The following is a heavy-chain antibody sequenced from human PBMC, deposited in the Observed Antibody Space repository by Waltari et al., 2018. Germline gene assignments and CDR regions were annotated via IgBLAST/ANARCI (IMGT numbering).Heavy chain of an antibody. CDR2: NWFDGSDK. V-gene: IGHV3-30*02. J-gene: IGHJ4*02. CDR1: GFTFSNFG. D-gene: IGHD2-2*02. CDR3: AKDAFGNTYLDF. Sequence: QVNLVESGGGVVQPGGSLSLSCAPSGFTFSNFGMHWVRQAPGKGLEWVARNWFDGSDKFYADSVRGRFTISRDKSARTLYLDMDSLRLDDTAMYYCAKDAFGNTYLDFWGQGTLVTVSS.